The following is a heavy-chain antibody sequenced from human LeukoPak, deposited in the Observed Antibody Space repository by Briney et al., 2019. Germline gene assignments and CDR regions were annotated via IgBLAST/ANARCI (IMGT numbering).Heavy chain of an antibody. D-gene: IGHD3-16*01. V-gene: IGHV4-59*08. CDR1: GGSISSYY. J-gene: IGHJ4*02. CDR2: IYYSGST. CDR3: ATTVGSYFDY. Sequence: SETLSLTCTVSGGSISSYYWSWIRQPPGKGLEWIGDIYYSGSTNYNPSLKSRVTISVDTSKNQFSLRLSSVTAADTAVYYCATTVGSYFDYWSQGTLVTVSS.